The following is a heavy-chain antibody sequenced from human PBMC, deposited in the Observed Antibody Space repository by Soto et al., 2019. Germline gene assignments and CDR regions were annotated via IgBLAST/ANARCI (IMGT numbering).Heavy chain of an antibody. CDR3: AKEARWYSNSAYYYYGMDV. CDR1: GYTFTSYG. V-gene: IGHV1-3*01. J-gene: IGHJ6*02. Sequence: ASVKVSCKASGYTFTSYGIHWVRQAPGQRLEWTGWINAGNGNTKYSEKFQGRVTITRDTSASTAYLELSSLRSEDTAVYYCAKEARWYSNSAYYYYGMDVWGQGSTVTVSS. CDR2: INAGNGNT. D-gene: IGHD6-13*01.